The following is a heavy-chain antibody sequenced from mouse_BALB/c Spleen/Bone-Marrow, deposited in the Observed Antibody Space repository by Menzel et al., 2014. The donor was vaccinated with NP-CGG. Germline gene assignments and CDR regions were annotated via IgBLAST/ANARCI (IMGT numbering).Heavy chain of an antibody. CDR2: ILPGSDNT. CDR1: GYTFSNYW. V-gene: IGHV1-9*01. J-gene: IGHJ2*01. Sequence: QVQLQQSGGELMKPGASVKISCKATGYTFSNYWIQWVKQRPGHGPEWIGEILPGSDNTNYNEKFKGKATFTADTSSNTAYMQLSSLTSEDSAVYYCARGNPFDLWGQGTTLTVSS. CDR3: ARGNPFDL.